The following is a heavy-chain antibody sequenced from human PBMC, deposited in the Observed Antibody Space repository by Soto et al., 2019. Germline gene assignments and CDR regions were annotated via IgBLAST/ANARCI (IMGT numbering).Heavy chain of an antibody. J-gene: IGHJ6*02. CDR3: ARQSDILTGYNYYYYGMDV. V-gene: IGHV5-51*01. CDR2: IYPGDSDT. D-gene: IGHD3-9*01. Sequence: GESLKNSCKGSGYSFTSYWIGWVRQMPGKGLEWMGIIYPGDSDTRYSPSFQGQVTISADKSISTAYLQWSSLKASDTAMYYCARQSDILTGYNYYYYGMDVWGQGTTVTVS. CDR1: GYSFTSYW.